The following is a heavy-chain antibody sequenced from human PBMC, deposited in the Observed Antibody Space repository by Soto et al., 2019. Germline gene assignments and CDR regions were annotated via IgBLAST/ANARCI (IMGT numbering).Heavy chain of an antibody. CDR3: AKDYGYRAAVPDPLFDY. CDR1: GFTFSDYG. D-gene: IGHD2-2*01. CDR2: ISASGGST. Sequence: PGGSLRLSCEPSGFTFSDYGMSWVRQAPGKGLEWVSGISASGGSTFYADSVKGRFIISRDTSKNTLYLQMNSLRAEDTAVYYCAKDYGYRAAVPDPLFDYWGQGTPVTVSS. V-gene: IGHV3-23*01. J-gene: IGHJ4*02.